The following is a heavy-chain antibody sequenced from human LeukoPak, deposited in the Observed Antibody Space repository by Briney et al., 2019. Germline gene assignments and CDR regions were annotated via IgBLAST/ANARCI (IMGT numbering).Heavy chain of an antibody. CDR2: IIPIFGTA. V-gene: IGHV1-69*01. CDR1: GGTFSSYA. J-gene: IGHJ6*02. D-gene: IGHD5-12*01. Sequence: GSSVKVSCKASGGTFSSYAISWVRQAPGQGLEWMGGIIPIFGTANYAQKFKGRVTITADESTSTAYMELSSLRSEDTAVYYCAIIVATMSYYYYGMDVWGQGTTVTVSS. CDR3: AIIVATMSYYYYGMDV.